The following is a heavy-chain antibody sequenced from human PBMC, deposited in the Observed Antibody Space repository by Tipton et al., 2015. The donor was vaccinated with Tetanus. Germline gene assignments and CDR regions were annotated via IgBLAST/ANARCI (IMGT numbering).Heavy chain of an antibody. CDR2: RYYTGST. Sequence: TLSLTCTVSGASINSGGYYWTWIRQRPGKGLEWIRYRYYTGSTYYTPYLRSRVTISFDTSQNQFSLNLTSVTAADTAVYYCARLYGSTWSDYGAFDIWGRGTLVTVSS. D-gene: IGHD3-16*01. J-gene: IGHJ3*02. CDR3: ARLYGSTWSDYGAFDI. V-gene: IGHV4-31*03. CDR1: GASINSGGYY.